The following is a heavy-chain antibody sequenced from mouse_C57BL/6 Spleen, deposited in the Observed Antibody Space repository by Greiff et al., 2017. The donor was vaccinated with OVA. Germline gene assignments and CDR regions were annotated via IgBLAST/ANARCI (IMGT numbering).Heavy chain of an antibody. CDR1: GYSITSGYY. V-gene: IGHV3-6*01. CDR2: ISYDGSN. D-gene: IGHD1-1*01. Sequence: EVKLLESGPGLVKPSQSLSLTCSVTGYSITSGYYWNWIRQFPGNKLEWMGYISYDGSNNYNPSLKNRISITRDTSKNQFFLKLNSVTTEDTATDYCASNYGSSYYAMDYWGQGTSVTVSS. J-gene: IGHJ4*01. CDR3: ASNYGSSYYAMDY.